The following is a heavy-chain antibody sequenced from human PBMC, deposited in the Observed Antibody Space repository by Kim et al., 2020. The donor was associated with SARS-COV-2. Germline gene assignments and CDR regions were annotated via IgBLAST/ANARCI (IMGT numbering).Heavy chain of an antibody. V-gene: IGHV3-23*01. J-gene: IGHJ4*02. Sequence: RTNYEDSEKDRFNIARDVSKNAVYLQMNSLGAEDTGVYYCAQFDVSSSVYWGQGTLVTVSS. CDR3: AQFDVSSSVY. D-gene: IGHD3-22*01. CDR2: RT.